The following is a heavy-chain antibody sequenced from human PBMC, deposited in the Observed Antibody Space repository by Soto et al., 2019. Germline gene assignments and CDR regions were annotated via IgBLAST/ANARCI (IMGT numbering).Heavy chain of an antibody. Sequence: SETLSLTCTVSGGSISSGDYYGSWIRQPPGKGLEWIGYIYYSGSTYYNPSLKSRVTISVDTSKNQFSLKLSSVTAADTAVYYCARSPFDDYDSSGYYYHWGQGTLVTVSS. J-gene: IGHJ5*02. D-gene: IGHD3-22*01. CDR1: GGSISSGDYY. V-gene: IGHV4-30-4*01. CDR3: ARSPFDDYDSSGYYYH. CDR2: IYYSGST.